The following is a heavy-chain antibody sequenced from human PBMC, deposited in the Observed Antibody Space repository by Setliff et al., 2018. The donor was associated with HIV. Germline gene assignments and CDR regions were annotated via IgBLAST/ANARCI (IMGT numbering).Heavy chain of an antibody. J-gene: IGHJ4*02. V-gene: IGHV3-66*01. CDR3: ARSPAVTMALFFDY. CDR2: IHSSGTT. CDR1: GITVSSDY. D-gene: IGHD4-17*01. Sequence: GGSLRLSCAASGITVSSDYMSWVRQAPGKGLEWVSVIHSSGTTVYADSVKGRFTISRDDPKNMVYLQMNSLRVDDTAVYYCARSPAVTMALFFDYWGQGTPVTVSS.